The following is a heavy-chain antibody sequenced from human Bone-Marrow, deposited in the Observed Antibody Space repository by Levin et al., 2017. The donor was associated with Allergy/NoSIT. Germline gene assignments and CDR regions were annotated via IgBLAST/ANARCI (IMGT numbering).Heavy chain of an antibody. CDR1: GGSVSSVGFY. CDR2: VFYSGRT. CDR3: VRGGANWGSYFDY. V-gene: IGHV4-61*08. Sequence: SQTLSLTCAVSGGSVSSVGFYWSWIRQPPGKALEWIGFVFYSGRTTYNPSLESRVTISEDTSKNQFSLKLTSVTAADTAVYYCVRGGANWGSYFDYWGQGILVTVSS. D-gene: IGHD7-27*01. J-gene: IGHJ4*01.